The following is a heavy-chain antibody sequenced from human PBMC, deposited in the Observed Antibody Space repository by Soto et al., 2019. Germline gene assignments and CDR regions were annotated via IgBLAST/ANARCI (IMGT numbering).Heavy chain of an antibody. CDR3: ARAPHGFDV. J-gene: IGHJ6*02. CDR2: VSGSGAKT. CDR1: GFTFSSYA. Sequence: GGSLRLSCAASGFTFSSYAMSWVRQAPGKGLEWVSAVSGSGAKTYYADAVKGRFTISRDNSKNTLYLQMNSLRGEDTAVYYCARAPHGFDVWGQGTKVTVSS. D-gene: IGHD3-10*01. V-gene: IGHV3-23*01.